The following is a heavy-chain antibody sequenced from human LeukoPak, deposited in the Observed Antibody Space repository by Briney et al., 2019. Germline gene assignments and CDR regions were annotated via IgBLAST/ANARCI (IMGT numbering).Heavy chain of an antibody. D-gene: IGHD5-12*01. V-gene: IGHV4-59*12. Sequence: SETLSLTCTVSGGSISSYYWSWIRQPPGQGLEWIGYIYYSGSTNYNPSLKSRVTISLDTSKNQFSLKLSSVTAADTAVYYCARDPPYSGYDLDRFDYWGQGTLVTVSS. CDR3: ARDPPYSGYDLDRFDY. CDR1: GGSISSYY. CDR2: IYYSGST. J-gene: IGHJ4*02.